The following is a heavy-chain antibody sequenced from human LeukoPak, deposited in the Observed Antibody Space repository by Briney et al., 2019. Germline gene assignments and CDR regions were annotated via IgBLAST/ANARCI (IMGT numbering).Heavy chain of an antibody. CDR2: ISSNGGST. CDR3: ARGSGYSTYYYYGMDV. D-gene: IGHD6-13*01. CDR1: GFTFSSYA. Sequence: GGSLRLSCAASGFTFSSYAMHWVRQAPGKGLEYVSAISSNGGSTYYANSVKGRFTISRDNSKNTRYLQMGSLRAEDMAVYYCARGSGYSTYYYYGMDVWGQGTTVTVSS. V-gene: IGHV3-64*01. J-gene: IGHJ6*02.